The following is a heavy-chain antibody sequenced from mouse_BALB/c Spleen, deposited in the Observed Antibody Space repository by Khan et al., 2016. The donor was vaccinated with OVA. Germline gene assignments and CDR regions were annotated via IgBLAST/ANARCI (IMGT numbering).Heavy chain of an antibody. CDR1: GYSITSDYA. J-gene: IGHJ4*01. CDR3: ARDGSRYNYAMDY. V-gene: IGHV3-2*02. Sequence: EVQLQESGPGLVKPSQSLSLTCTVTGYSITSDYAWNWIRQFPGNKLEWMGYISYSGRTNYNPALKSRISITRDTSKNQFFLKLNSVTTEDTATYYCARDGSRYNYAMDYWGQGTSVTVSS. CDR2: ISYSGRT. D-gene: IGHD2-3*01.